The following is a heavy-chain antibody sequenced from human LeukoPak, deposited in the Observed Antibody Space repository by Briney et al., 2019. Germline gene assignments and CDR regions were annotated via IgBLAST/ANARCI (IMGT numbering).Heavy chain of an antibody. Sequence: GGSLRLSCAASGFTFDDYAMHWVRQAPGKGLEWVSGISWNSGSIGYADSVKGRFTISRDNAKNTLYLQMNSLRAEDTAVYYCASFPRYGWAFDIWGQGTMVTVSS. CDR3: ASFPRYGWAFDI. CDR1: GFTFDDYA. CDR2: ISWNSGSI. D-gene: IGHD5-18*01. J-gene: IGHJ3*02. V-gene: IGHV3-9*01.